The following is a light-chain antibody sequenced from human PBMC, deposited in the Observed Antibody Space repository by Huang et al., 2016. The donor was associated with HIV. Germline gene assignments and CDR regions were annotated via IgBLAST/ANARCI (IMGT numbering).Light chain of an antibody. Sequence: AIRITQSPSSLSASTGDRVTITCRASQGISSSLAWYQQKPGKAPKLLIYAASTLQSGVPSRFSGTGSGTDFTLTISCLQSEDVATYYCQQYYNYPYTFGQGTKLEIK. V-gene: IGKV1-8*01. J-gene: IGKJ2*01. CDR1: QGISSS. CDR2: AAS. CDR3: QQYYNYPYT.